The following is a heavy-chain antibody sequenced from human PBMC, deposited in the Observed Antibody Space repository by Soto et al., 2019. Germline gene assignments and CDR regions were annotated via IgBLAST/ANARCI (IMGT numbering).Heavy chain of an antibody. J-gene: IGHJ6*04. CDR3: VPTTRPYFSVRAV. CDR1: GGSFSDYF. CDR2: INHSGTT. Sequence: SETLSLTCAVYGGSFSDYFWSWIRQPPGKGLEWIGEINHSGTTNYNPSLKSRVTISLDTSKNHFSLNLTSVTAADTAAYYSVPTTRPYFSVRAVGGKGTTVPFSS. V-gene: IGHV4-34*01. D-gene: IGHD1-1*01.